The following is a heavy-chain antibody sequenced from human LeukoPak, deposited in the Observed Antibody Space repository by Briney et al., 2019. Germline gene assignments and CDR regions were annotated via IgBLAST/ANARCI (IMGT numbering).Heavy chain of an antibody. CDR3: ARVTGTWWADY. CDR2: ISSSGTTI. D-gene: IGHD2-8*02. J-gene: IGHJ4*02. Sequence: PGGSLRLSCAASGFTVSNYGMNWVRQAPGEGLEWVSYISSSGTTIYYADSVKGRFTISRDNAKNSLHLQMNRLRDEDTAVYYCARVTGTWWADYWGQGTLVTVSS. CDR1: GFTVSNYG. V-gene: IGHV3-48*02.